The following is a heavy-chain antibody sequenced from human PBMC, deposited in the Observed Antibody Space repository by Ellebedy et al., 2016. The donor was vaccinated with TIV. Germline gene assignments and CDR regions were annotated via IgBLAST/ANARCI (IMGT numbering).Heavy chain of an antibody. CDR3: ARDPDSASKIDC. J-gene: IGHJ4*02. D-gene: IGHD1-14*01. CDR2: ISTSGAYI. CDR1: GFTFSPYT. V-gene: IGHV3-21*01. Sequence: GESLKISCTASGFTFSPYTMNWVRQAPGKGLEWVSSISTSGAYIYYADSLKGRFTISRDNARNSLYLQMNSLRAEDTAVYYCARDPDSASKIDCWGQGTLVTVSS.